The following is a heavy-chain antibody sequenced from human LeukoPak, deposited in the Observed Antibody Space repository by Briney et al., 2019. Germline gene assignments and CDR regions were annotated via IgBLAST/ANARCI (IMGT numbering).Heavy chain of an antibody. Sequence: GSLRLSCAASGFTFSSYEMNWIRQSPEKGLEWIGEINHSGYINYNPSLKSRVTMSVDTSKNQFSLKLSSVTAADTAVYYCARREYSSGWELDYWGQGTLVTVSS. D-gene: IGHD6-19*01. CDR2: INHSGYI. CDR3: ARREYSSGWELDY. V-gene: IGHV4-34*01. J-gene: IGHJ4*02. CDR1: GFTFSSYE.